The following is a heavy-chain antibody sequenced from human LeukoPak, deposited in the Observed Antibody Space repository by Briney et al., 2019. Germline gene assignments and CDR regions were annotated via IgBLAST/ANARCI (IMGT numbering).Heavy chain of an antibody. J-gene: IGHJ6*03. V-gene: IGHV4-39*07. CDR3: ARDSGEWEPHPMDV. CDR1: GGSISSSSYY. D-gene: IGHD1-26*01. Sequence: SETLSLTCTVSGGSISSSSYYWGWIRQPPGKGLEWIGRIYYSGSTYYNPSLKSRVTISVDTSKNQFSLKLSSVTAADTAVYYCARDSGEWEPHPMDVWGKGTTVTVSS. CDR2: IYYSGST.